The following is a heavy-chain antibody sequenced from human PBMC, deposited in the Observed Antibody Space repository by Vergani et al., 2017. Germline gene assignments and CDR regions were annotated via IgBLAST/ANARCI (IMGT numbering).Heavy chain of an antibody. CDR2: IIPIFGTA. D-gene: IGHD4-11*01. CDR1: GGTFSSYA. CDR3: AGARQLKSTVTPYYFDY. Sequence: QVQLVQSGAEVKKPGSSVKVSCKASGGTFSSYAISWVRQAPGQGLEWMGGIIPIFGTANYAQKFQGRFTITADESTSTAYMELSSLRSEDTAVYYCAGARQLKSTVTPYYFDYWGQGTLVTVSS. V-gene: IGHV1-69*01. J-gene: IGHJ4*02.